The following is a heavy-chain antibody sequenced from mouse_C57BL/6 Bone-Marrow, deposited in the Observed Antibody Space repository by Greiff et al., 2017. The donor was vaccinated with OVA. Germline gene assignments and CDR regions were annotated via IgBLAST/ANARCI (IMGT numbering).Heavy chain of an antibody. CDR3: ARRDGSSCWYFDV. V-gene: IGHV1-63*01. J-gene: IGHJ1*03. CDR2: LYPGGGYT. D-gene: IGHD1-1*01. CDR1: GSPFTNSW. Sequence: FPLPQSGAELVRPGSSVPMSCTASGSPFTNSWLGCAPPRPGHFLEWIGDLYPGGGYTNYNEKFKGKATLTADKSSSTAYMQFSSLTAEDSAIYYCARRDGSSCWYFDVWGTGTTVTVSS.